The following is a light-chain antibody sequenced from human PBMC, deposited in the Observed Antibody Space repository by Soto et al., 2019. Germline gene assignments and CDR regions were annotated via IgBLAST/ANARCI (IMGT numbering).Light chain of an antibody. V-gene: IGKV1-39*01. CDR2: AAS. J-gene: IGKJ3*01. CDR3: HQGSSTPFT. Sequence: DIPMTQSPSSLSASVGDRVTITCRASQSITTYLNWYQHKPGQAPKLLICAASSMPSGVPSRFSGSGAGTEFTLTISSLQPEDSATYYGHQGSSTPFTFGPGTKVDIK. CDR1: QSITTY.